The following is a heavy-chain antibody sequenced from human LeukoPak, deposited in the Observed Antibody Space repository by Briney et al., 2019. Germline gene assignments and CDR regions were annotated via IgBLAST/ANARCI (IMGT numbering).Heavy chain of an antibody. CDR3: ARERTFDN. V-gene: IGHV4-39*07. J-gene: IGHJ4*02. CDR1: GGSISSSSYF. Sequence: PSETLSLTCTVSGGSISSSSYFWGWIRQPPGKGLEWIGGIYYSGSTYHNPSLKSRVTISVDTSKNQFSLRLSSVTAAATAVYYGARERTFDNWGQGTWFTVSS. CDR2: IYYSGST.